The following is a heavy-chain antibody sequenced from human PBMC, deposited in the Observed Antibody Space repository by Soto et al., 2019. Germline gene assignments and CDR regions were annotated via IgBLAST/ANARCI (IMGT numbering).Heavy chain of an antibody. V-gene: IGHV1-3*01. J-gene: IGHJ4*02. CDR1: EYTFSSYT. CDR3: ARELQGLYYFDY. D-gene: IGHD4-4*01. Sequence: ASVKVSCKASEYTFSSYTLHWVRQAPGQGLEWMGWINAGNGDSKYSQKFQGRVSISRDTSASTASMELSSLTSEDTAVYYCARELQGLYYFDYWGQGTLVTVSS. CDR2: INAGNGDS.